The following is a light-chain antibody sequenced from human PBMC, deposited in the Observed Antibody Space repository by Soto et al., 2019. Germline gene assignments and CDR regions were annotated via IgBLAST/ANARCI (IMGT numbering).Light chain of an antibody. J-gene: IGKJ5*01. CDR2: GAS. CDR1: QSVSSN. V-gene: IGKV3-15*01. CDR3: PQYNNWPPIT. Sequence: EIVMTQSPATLSVSTGERATLSCRASQSVSSNLAWYQQKPGQAPRLLIYGASTRATGIPARFSGSGSGTEFTLTISSLQSEDFAVYYCPQYNNWPPITFGKGTRLEIK.